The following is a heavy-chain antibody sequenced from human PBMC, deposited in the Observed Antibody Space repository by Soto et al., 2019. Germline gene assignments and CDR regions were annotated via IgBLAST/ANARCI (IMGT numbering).Heavy chain of an antibody. D-gene: IGHD2-15*01. CDR1: GFTVSSNY. J-gene: IGHJ5*02. CDR2: IYSGGST. CDR3: AIVVVAAPTNWFDP. V-gene: IGHV3-53*01. Sequence: PGGSLRLSCAASGFTVSSNYMSWVRQAPGKGLEWVSVIYSGGSTYYADSVKGRFTISRDNSKNTLYLQMNSLRAEDTAVYYCAIVVVAAPTNWFDPWGQGTLVTVSS.